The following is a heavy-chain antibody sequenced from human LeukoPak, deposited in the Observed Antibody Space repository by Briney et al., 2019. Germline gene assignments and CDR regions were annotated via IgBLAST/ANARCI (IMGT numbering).Heavy chain of an antibody. D-gene: IGHD2-15*01. Sequence: PSETLSLTCTVSGGSIDSRSYYWDWIRQAPGKGLQWIGTIYHSGSTEYNPSLKSRVAIFVDTSKNQFSLILHSVAAADTAVYYCARRSEFDNTHYHYFDYWGQGALVTVSS. CDR2: IYHSGST. CDR3: ARRSEFDNTHYHYFDY. CDR1: GGSIDSRSYY. J-gene: IGHJ4*02. V-gene: IGHV4-39*01.